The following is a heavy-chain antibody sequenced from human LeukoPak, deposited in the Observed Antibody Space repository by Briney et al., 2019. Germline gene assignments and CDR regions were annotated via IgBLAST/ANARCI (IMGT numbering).Heavy chain of an antibody. D-gene: IGHD6-19*01. J-gene: IGHJ6*03. CDR2: IYTSGST. V-gene: IGHV4-59*10. Sequence: TSETLSLTCAVYGGSFSGYYWSWIRQPAGKGLEWIGRIYTSGSTNYNPSLKSRVTMSVDTSKNQFSLKLSSVTAADTAVYYCARAGSGWYWGNRYYYYYMDVWGKGTTVTISS. CDR1: GGSFSGYY. CDR3: ARAGSGWYWGNRYYYYYMDV.